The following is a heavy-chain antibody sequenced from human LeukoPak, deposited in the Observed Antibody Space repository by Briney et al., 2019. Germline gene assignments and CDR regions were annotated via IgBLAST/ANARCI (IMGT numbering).Heavy chain of an antibody. J-gene: IGHJ4*02. Sequence: SETLSLTCAVYGGSFSGYYWSWIRQPLGKGLEWIGEINHSGGTNYNPSLKSRVTISVDTSKNQFSLKLSSVTAADTAVYYCARQNYGAAPLRYWGQGTLVTVSS. CDR1: GGSFSGYY. D-gene: IGHD4/OR15-4a*01. V-gene: IGHV4-34*01. CDR2: INHSGGT. CDR3: ARQNYGAAPLRY.